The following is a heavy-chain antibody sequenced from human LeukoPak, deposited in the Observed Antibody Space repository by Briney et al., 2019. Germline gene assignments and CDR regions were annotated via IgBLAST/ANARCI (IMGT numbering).Heavy chain of an antibody. CDR3: AILTGTTQDNWFDP. V-gene: IGHV4-34*01. Sequence: SETLSLTCAVYGGSFSGYYWSWIRQPPGKGLEWIGEINHSGSTNYNPSLKSRVTISVDTSKNQFSLKLSSVTAADTAVYYCAILTGTTQDNWFDPWGQGTLVTVSS. CDR2: INHSGST. D-gene: IGHD1-20*01. J-gene: IGHJ5*02. CDR1: GGSFSGYY.